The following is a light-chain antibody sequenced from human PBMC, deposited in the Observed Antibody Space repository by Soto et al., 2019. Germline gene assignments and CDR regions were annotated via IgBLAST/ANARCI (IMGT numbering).Light chain of an antibody. Sequence: DIQMTQSPSTLSPSIRPSVTNTCGASQTITRWMAWYQQKPGKAPKLLIYDASTLESGVPSRFSGSRSGTEFTLTISSLQPDDFATYYCQQYNSYSWTVGQGTRLEIK. CDR1: QTITRW. J-gene: IGKJ5*01. CDR3: QQYNSYSWT. CDR2: DAS. V-gene: IGKV1-5*01.